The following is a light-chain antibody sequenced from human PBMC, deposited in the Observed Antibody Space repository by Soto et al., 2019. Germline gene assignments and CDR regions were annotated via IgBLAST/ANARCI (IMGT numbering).Light chain of an antibody. CDR3: QQYGTSPQRS. Sequence: EIVLTQSPGTLSPSPGEGATLSCRATQSGSSSHLAWYQQKPGQAPRLLISGASTRATGIPDRFSGSGSGTDLTLSIGRLEPEDFAVYYCQQYGTSPQRSFGQGTKVEI. J-gene: IGKJ1*01. CDR2: GAS. V-gene: IGKV3-20*01. CDR1: QSGSSSH.